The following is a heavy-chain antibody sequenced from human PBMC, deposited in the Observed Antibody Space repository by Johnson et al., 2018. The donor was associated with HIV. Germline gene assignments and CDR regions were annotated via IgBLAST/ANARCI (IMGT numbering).Heavy chain of an antibody. D-gene: IGHD1-26*01. CDR3: ARVRAGRENAFDI. Sequence: QVQLVESGGGVVQPGRSLRLSCTASGFTFSSYGMHWVRQAPGKGLEWVAVIWYDGSNKYYADSVKGRFTISRDNSKNTLYLQMSSLRAEDTAVYYCARVRAGRENAFDIWGQGTMVTVSS. J-gene: IGHJ3*02. CDR2: IWYDGSNK. CDR1: GFTFSSYG. V-gene: IGHV3-33*01.